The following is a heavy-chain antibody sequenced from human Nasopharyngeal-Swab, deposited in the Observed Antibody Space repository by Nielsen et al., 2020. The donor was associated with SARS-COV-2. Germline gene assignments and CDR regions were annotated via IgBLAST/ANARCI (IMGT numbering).Heavy chain of an antibody. D-gene: IGHD3-10*02. CDR3: ARVMFGESHPYFDY. CDR1: GFTFSSYW. J-gene: IGHJ4*02. CDR2: INSDGSST. V-gene: IGHV3-74*01. Sequence: GESLKISCAASGFTFSSYWMHWVRQAPGKGLVWVSRINSDGSSTNYADSVKGRFTISRDNAKNTLYLQMNGLRAEDTAVYYCARVMFGESHPYFDYWGQGTLVTVSS.